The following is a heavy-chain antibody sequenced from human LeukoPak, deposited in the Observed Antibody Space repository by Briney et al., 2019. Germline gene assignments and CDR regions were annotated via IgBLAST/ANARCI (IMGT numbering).Heavy chain of an antibody. CDR1: GYTFTSYY. D-gene: IGHD4-17*01. J-gene: IGHJ4*02. CDR2: INPSGGST. V-gene: IGHV1-46*01. CDR3: ARGVYGDYPINPFDY. Sequence: GASVEVSCKASGYTFTSYYMHRVRQAPGQGLEWMGIINPSGGSTSYAQKFQGRVTMTRDTSTSTVYMELSSLRSEDTAVYYCARGVYGDYPINPFDYWGQGTLVTVSS.